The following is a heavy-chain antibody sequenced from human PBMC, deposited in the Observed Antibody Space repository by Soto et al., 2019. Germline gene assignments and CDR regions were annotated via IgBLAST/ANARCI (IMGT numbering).Heavy chain of an antibody. J-gene: IGHJ2*01. Sequence: QVQLQESGPGLVKPSETLSLTCTVSGGSISSYYWSWIRQPPGKGLEWIGYIYYRGSTNYNPSLKRLVTISVDTSKNQFSLKLSSVTAADTAMYYCARFNWYFDLWGRGTLVTVSS. CDR2: IYYRGST. CDR3: ARFNWYFDL. V-gene: IGHV4-59*01. CDR1: GGSISSYY.